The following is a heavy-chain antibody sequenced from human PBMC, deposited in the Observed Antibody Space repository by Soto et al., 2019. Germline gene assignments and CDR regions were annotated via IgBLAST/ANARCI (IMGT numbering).Heavy chain of an antibody. CDR3: ASGKYYYDSSGYYSLDY. Sequence: GASVKVSCKASGGTFSSYAISWVRQAPGQGLEWMGGIIPIFGTANYAQKFQGRVTITADESTSTAYMELSSLRSEDTAVYYCASGKYYYDSSGYYSLDYWGQGTLVTVSS. CDR1: GGTFSSYA. D-gene: IGHD3-22*01. CDR2: IIPIFGTA. V-gene: IGHV1-69*13. J-gene: IGHJ4*02.